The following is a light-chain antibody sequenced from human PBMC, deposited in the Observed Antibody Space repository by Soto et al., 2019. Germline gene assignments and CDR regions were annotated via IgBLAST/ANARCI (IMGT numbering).Light chain of an antibody. CDR2: LNN. CDR3: QSYDSSLSAWV. CDR1: SSNIGAGYD. Sequence: QSALTQPPSMSGAPGQRVTISCTGSSSNIGAGYDVHWYQQIPGTAPKLLIYLNNNRPSGVPDRLSGSKSGTSASLAITGLQAEDEADYYCQSYDSSLSAWVFGGGTKLTVL. J-gene: IGLJ3*02. V-gene: IGLV1-40*01.